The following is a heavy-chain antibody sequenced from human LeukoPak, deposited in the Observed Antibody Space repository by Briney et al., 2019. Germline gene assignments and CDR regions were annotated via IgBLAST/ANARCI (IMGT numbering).Heavy chain of an antibody. Sequence: PGGSLRLSCAASGFTFSSYAMSWVRQAPGKGLEWVSGISGSGGSTHYADSVKGRFTISRDNSTNTMYLQMNSLRAEDTAVYYCAKDITYYYDSSGYQGPFDYWGQGSLVTVSS. J-gene: IGHJ4*02. CDR3: AKDITYYYDSSGYQGPFDY. V-gene: IGHV3-23*01. CDR1: GFTFSSYA. D-gene: IGHD3-22*01. CDR2: ISGSGGST.